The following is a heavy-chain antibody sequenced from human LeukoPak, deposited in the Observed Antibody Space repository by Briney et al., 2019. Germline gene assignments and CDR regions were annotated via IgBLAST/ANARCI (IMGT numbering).Heavy chain of an antibody. Sequence: GRSLRLSCAASGFTLSDYYMSWIRQAPGKGLEWVSYVSGTSSFTSYADSVRGRFTISRDNAKDSLYLQMNSLRAEDTAVYYCVRLYDSRPSSWGQGTLVTASS. CDR1: GFTLSDYY. J-gene: IGHJ5*02. D-gene: IGHD3-16*01. CDR2: VSGTSSFT. V-gene: IGHV3-11*06. CDR3: VRLYDSRPSS.